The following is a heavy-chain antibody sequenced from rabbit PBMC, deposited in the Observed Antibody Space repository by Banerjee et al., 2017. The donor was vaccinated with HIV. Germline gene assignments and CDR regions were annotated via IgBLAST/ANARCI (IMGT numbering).Heavy chain of an antibody. CDR2: IYGDSSGTT. CDR1: GFSFSNGYV. V-gene: IGHV1S45*01. CDR3: ARDLAGVIGWNFNL. D-gene: IGHD4-1*01. J-gene: IGHJ4*01. Sequence: QEQLEESGGDLVKPEGSLTLTCTASGFSFSNGYVMCWVRQAPGKGLEWIACIYGDSSGTTYYATWAKGRFTISKTSSTTVTLQMTSLTAADTATHFCARDLAGVIGWNFNLWGPGTLVTVS.